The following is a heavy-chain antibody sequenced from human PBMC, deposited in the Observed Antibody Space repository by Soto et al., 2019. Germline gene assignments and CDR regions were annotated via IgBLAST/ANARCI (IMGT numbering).Heavy chain of an antibody. V-gene: IGHV2-5*02. CDR1: GFSLSTNGVG. Sequence: QITLKESGPTLVKPTQTLTLTCTFSGFSLSTNGVGVGWIRQPPGKALEWLALIYWDGDKRYSPSLRSRLTLTKDTSKNELVLTMTNMDPVDTATYYCSRRRDGTYALDYWGQGTLVIVAS. J-gene: IGHJ4*02. D-gene: IGHD1-26*01. CDR3: SRRRDGTYALDY. CDR2: IYWDGDK.